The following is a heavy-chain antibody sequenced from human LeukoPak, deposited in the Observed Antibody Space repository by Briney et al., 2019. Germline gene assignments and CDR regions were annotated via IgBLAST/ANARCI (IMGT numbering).Heavy chain of an antibody. CDR3: AKARSGRYDPAGS. CDR1: GFTFSSYG. Sequence: GGSLRLSCAASGFTFSSYGMHWVRQAPGKGLEWVAVIWYDGSNKYYADSVKGRFTISRDNSKNTLYLQMNSLRAEDTAVYYCAKARSGRYDPAGSWDQGTLVTVSS. J-gene: IGHJ5*02. D-gene: IGHD1-26*01. V-gene: IGHV3-33*06. CDR2: IWYDGSNK.